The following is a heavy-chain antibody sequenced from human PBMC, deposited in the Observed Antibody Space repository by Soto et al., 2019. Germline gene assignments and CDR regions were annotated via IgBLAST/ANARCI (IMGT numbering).Heavy chain of an antibody. CDR1: GFTFSSYA. D-gene: IGHD1-26*01. CDR2: ISGGRGST. V-gene: IGHV3-23*01. Sequence: EVQLLESGGGLVQPGGSLRLSCAASGFTFSSYAMSWVRQAPGKGLEWVSAISGGRGSTHYADSVKGRFTISRDTSKNTLYLQMISLRAADTAVYYCAKKGAVGATYFFDYWGQGALVTVSS. J-gene: IGHJ4*02. CDR3: AKKGAVGATYFFDY.